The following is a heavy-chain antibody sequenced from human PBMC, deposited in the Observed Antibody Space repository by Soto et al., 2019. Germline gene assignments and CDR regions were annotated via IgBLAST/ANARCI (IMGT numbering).Heavy chain of an antibody. CDR1: GFTFSRHW. CDR2: IDSYGSST. J-gene: IGHJ6*02. CDR3: ASPVVPAAMGGPYFYGIDV. V-gene: IGHV3-74*01. Sequence: EVQLVESGGGLVQPGGSLRLACAASGFTFSRHWMHWVRQAPGKGLVWVSRIDSYGSSTHYADSVKGRCTISRDNAKNTLYLQINSLRAEDTAVYYCASPVVPAAMGGPYFYGIDVWGQGTTVTVS. D-gene: IGHD2-2*01.